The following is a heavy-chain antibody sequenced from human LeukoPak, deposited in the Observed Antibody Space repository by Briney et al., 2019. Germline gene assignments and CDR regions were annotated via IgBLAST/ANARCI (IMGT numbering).Heavy chain of an antibody. D-gene: IGHD3-10*01. Sequence: PGESLRLSCAAPGLPLSSYAITWDRQAPGKVLGWVAAYSGFDHLPSYADSVKGRFTISRDNSKNTVYLQMNSLRVEDTAIYYCAKARGSESPGSNWWGQGTLVTVSS. CDR3: AKARGSESPGSNW. CDR1: GLPLSSYA. V-gene: IGHV3-23*01. J-gene: IGHJ4*02. CDR2: YSGFDHLP.